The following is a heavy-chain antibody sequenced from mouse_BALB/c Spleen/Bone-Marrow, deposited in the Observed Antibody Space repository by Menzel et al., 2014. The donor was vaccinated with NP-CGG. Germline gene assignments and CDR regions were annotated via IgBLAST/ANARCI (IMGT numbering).Heavy chain of an antibody. V-gene: IGHV14-3*02. CDR3: ARGTTVVSYYAMDY. Sequence: VQLQQSGAELVKPGASVKLSCTASGFNIKDTYMHWVKQRPEQGLEWIGRIDPANGYTKFDPKFQGKATITADTSSNTDYLQLSSLTSEDTVVYYCARGTTVVSYYAMDYWGQGTSVTVSS. CDR2: IDPANGYT. J-gene: IGHJ4*01. CDR1: GFNIKDTY. D-gene: IGHD1-1*01.